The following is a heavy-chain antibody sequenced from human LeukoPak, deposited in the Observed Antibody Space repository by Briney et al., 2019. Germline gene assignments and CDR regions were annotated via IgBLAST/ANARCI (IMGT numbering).Heavy chain of an antibody. CDR3: ARDGFYDSSGYHIIDY. CDR2: INPNSGDT. D-gene: IGHD3-22*01. CDR1: GYTFTGYY. V-gene: IGHV1-2*02. Sequence: EASVKVSCKASGYTFTGYYMHWVRQAPGQGLEWMGWINPNSGDTNYAQKFQGRVTMTRDTSISTAYMELSRLRSDDTAVYYRARDGFYDSSGYHIIDYWGQGTLVTVSS. J-gene: IGHJ4*02.